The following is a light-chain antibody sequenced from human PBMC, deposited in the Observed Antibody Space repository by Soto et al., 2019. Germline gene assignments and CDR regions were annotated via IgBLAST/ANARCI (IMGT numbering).Light chain of an antibody. CDR3: LQHNTYPLS. J-gene: IGKJ4*01. Sequence: DIQMTQSPSAMSASVGDRVTITCRASRGISHYLAWFQQRPGKVPKRLIYGASTLGSGVPSRFSGSGSGTEFTLTISSLQPEDFATYYCLQHNTYPLSFGGGTKVAMK. V-gene: IGKV1-17*03. CDR1: RGISHY. CDR2: GAS.